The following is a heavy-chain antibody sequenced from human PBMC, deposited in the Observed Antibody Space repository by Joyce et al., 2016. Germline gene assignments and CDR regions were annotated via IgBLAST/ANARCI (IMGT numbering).Heavy chain of an antibody. Sequence: QEQLQESGPGLVKPSQTLSLTCTVSGGSIYCGAYYWSWIRQNPEKGLAWLGSIYCSGNTHYNPALGSRVTISVYMSENQYSLRLNSVTAADTAVYYCARARESRKTSSPLRSFDCFDLWGQGTLVTVSS. D-gene: IGHD3-10*01. CDR3: ARARESRKTSSPLRSFDCFDL. CDR1: GGSIYCGAYY. V-gene: IGHV4-31*03. CDR2: IYCSGNT. J-gene: IGHJ4*02.